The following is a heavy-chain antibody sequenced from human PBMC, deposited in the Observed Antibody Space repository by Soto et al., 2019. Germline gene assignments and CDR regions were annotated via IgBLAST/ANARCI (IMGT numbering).Heavy chain of an antibody. CDR1: GGSISSYS. D-gene: IGHD3-9*01. CDR2: IYYSGRT. J-gene: IGHJ3*01. Sequence: PAETLSLTCTVPGGSISSYSWSWIRQPPGKGLQWIGYIYYSGRTNYNPSLKSRVIISVDTSKKQISLMLSSVTAADSAVYFFFREKTAYEILTGYYLWGQGTMVTVSS. CDR3: FREKTAYEILTGYYL. V-gene: IGHV4-59*01.